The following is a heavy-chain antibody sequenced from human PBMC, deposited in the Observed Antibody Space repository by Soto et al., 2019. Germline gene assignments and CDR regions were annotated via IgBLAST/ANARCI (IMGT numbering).Heavy chain of an antibody. CDR3: AAGWVPTTYYYYGMDV. CDR1: GGTFSSYP. J-gene: IGHJ6*02. V-gene: IGHV1-69*01. D-gene: IGHD1-7*01. CDR2: IIPIFGTA. Sequence: QVQLVQSGAEVKKPGSSVKVSCKASGGTFSSYPISWVRQAPGQGLEWMGGIIPIFGTANYAQKFQGRVTITADESTSTAYMELSSLRSEDTAVYYCAAGWVPTTYYYYGMDVWGQGTTVTVSS.